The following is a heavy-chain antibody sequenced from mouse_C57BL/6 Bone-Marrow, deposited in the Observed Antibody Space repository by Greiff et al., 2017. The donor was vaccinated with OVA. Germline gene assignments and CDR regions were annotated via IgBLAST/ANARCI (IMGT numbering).Heavy chain of an antibody. V-gene: IGHV1-81*01. J-gene: IGHJ3*01. CDR3: ARYGGRDYDYSWFAY. CDR1: GYTFTSYG. D-gene: IGHD2-4*01. Sequence: QVQLKQSGAELARPGASVKLSCKASGYTFTSYGISWVKQRTGQGLEWIGEIYPRSGNTYYNEKFKGKATLTADKSSSTAYMELRSLTSEDSAVYFCARYGGRDYDYSWFAYWGQGTLVTVSA. CDR2: IYPRSGNT.